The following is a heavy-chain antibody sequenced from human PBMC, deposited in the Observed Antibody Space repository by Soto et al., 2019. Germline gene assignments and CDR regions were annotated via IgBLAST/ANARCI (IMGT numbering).Heavy chain of an antibody. CDR3: ARKSRDIDC. D-gene: IGHD3-9*01. J-gene: IGHJ4*02. Sequence: EVKLLESGGGLVQPGGSLRLSCAASGFIFSNYAMTWVRQAPGKGLECVSSVSGSGNNTYYADSMKGHFTISRDNSKTTLYLQMNGLCPEETAGYYCARKSRDIDCWGQGTLVTVSA. CDR2: VSGSGNNT. CDR1: GFIFSNYA. V-gene: IGHV3-23*01.